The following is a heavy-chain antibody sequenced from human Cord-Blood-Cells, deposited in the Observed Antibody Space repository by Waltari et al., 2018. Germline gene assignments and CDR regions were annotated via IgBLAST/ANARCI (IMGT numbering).Heavy chain of an antibody. V-gene: IGHV3-9*01. CDR1: GFPFDDYA. CDR2: ISWNSGSI. J-gene: IGHJ4*02. Sequence: EVQLVESGGGLVQPGRSLRLSCAASGFPFDDYAMPWVRQAPGKGLEWVSGISWNSGSIGYADSVKGRFTISRDNAKNSLYLQMNSLRAEDTALYYCAKDIAAGDYWGQGTLVTVSS. CDR3: AKDIAAGDY. D-gene: IGHD6-13*01.